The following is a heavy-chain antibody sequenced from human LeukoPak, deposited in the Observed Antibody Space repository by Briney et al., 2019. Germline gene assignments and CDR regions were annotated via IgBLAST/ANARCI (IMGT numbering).Heavy chain of an antibody. CDR1: GFTFSSYE. CDR3: AELGITMIGGV. V-gene: IGHV3-48*03. J-gene: IGHJ6*04. Sequence: GGSLRLSCAASGFTFSSYEMNWVRQAPGKGLEWVSYISSSGSAIYYADSVKGRFTISRDNAKNSLYLQMNSLRAEDTAVYYCAELGITMIGGVWGKGTTATISS. D-gene: IGHD3-10*02. CDR2: ISSSGSAI.